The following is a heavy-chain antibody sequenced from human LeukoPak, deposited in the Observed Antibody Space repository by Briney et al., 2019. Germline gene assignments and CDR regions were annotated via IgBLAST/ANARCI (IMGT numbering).Heavy chain of an antibody. CDR3: ARTILGYCSSTSCYRDYYYYGMDV. D-gene: IGHD2-2*02. V-gene: IGHV4-34*01. Sequence: PSETLSLTCAVYGGSFSGYYWSWIRQPPGKGLEWIGEINHSGSTNYNPSLKSRVTISVDTSKNQFSLKLSSVTAADTAVYYCARTILGYCSSTSCYRDYYYYGMDVWGQGTTVTVSS. CDR2: INHSGST. J-gene: IGHJ6*02. CDR1: GGSFSGYY.